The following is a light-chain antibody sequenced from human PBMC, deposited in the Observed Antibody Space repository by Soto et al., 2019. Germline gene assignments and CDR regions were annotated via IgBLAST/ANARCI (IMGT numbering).Light chain of an antibody. V-gene: IGLV2-8*01. CDR3: SAHGGNNPYV. CDR1: TSDIGGYNF. CDR2: EVN. Sequence: QSALTQPPSASGSPGQSVAISCTGSTSDIGGYNFVSWYQQHPGKAPKLLIYEVNKRPPGVPDRFSGSRSGNTASLTVSGLHSEDEADYYCSAHGGNNPYVFGNGTKVTVL. J-gene: IGLJ1*01.